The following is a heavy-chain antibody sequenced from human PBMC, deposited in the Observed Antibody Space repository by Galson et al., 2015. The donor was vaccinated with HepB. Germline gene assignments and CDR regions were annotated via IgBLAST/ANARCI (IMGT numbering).Heavy chain of an antibody. CDR2: ITSSGSSV. V-gene: IGHV3-21*01. J-gene: IGHJ4*02. CDR1: GFPFNTHS. Sequence: SLRLSCAASGFPFNTHSMNWVRQAPGKGLEWVSAITSSGSSVYYADPVKGRFTISRDNAKNSLYLQMSSLRDEDTALYYCARDLGVSSTGPTFDYWGQGVRVTVSS. CDR3: ARDLGVSSTGPTFDY. D-gene: IGHD1-1*01.